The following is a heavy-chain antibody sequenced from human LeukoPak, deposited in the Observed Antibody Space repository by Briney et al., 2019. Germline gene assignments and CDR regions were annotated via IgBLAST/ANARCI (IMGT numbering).Heavy chain of an antibody. J-gene: IGHJ4*02. CDR3: ARQGFWRGHFVFDY. CDR1: GGSISSGDYY. Sequence: PSETLSLTCTVSGGSISSGDYYWSWIRQHPGKGLEWIGYIYYSGSTYYNPSLKSRVTISVDTSKNQFSLKLSSVTAADTAVYYCARQGFWRGHFVFDYWGQGTLVTVSS. V-gene: IGHV4-31*03. CDR2: IYYSGST. D-gene: IGHD3-3*01.